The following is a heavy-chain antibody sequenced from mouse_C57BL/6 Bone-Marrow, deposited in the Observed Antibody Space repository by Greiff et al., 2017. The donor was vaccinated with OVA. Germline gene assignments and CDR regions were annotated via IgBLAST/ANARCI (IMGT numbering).Heavy chain of an antibody. CDR3: ARPTYKG. CDR2: ISSGGSYT. V-gene: IGHV5-6*01. D-gene: IGHD1-3*01. CDR1: GFTFSSYG. J-gene: IGHJ4*01. Sequence: EVQGVESGGDLVKPGGSLKLSCAASGFTFSSYGMSWVRQTPDKRLEWVATISSGGSYTYYPDSVKGRFTISRDNAKNTLYLQMSSLKSEDTAMYYCARPTYKGWGQGTSVTVSS.